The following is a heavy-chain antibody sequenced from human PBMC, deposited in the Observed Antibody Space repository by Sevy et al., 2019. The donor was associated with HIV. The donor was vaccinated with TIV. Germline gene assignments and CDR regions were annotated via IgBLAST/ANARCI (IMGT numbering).Heavy chain of an antibody. D-gene: IGHD3-3*01. V-gene: IGHV3-21*01. Sequence: GGSLRLSCAASGFTFSSYSMNWVRQAPGKGLEWVSSISSSSSYIYYADSVKGRFTISRDNAKNSLYLQMNSLRAEDTAVYYCASDLVTRYYDFWSGYTMGYYFDYWGQGTLVTVSS. CDR1: GFTFSSYS. J-gene: IGHJ4*02. CDR2: ISSSSSYI. CDR3: ASDLVTRYYDFWSGYTMGYYFDY.